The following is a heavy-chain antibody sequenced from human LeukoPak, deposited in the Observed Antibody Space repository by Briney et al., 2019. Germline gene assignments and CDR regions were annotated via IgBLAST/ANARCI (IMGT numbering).Heavy chain of an antibody. CDR3: ARQDIVATKLDY. D-gene: IGHD5-12*01. CDR1: GGSISTYY. V-gene: IGHV4-39*01. Sequence: SETLSLTCTVSGGSISTYYWGWIRQPPGKGLEWIGSIYYSGSTYYNPSLKSRVTISVDTSKNQFSLKLSSVTAADTAVYYCARQDIVATKLDYWGQGTLVTVSS. J-gene: IGHJ4*02. CDR2: IYYSGST.